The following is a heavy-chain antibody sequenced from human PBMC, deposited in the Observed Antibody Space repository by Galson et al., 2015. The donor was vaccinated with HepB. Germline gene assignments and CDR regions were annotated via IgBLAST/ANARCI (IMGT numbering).Heavy chain of an antibody. V-gene: IGHV3-23*01. CDR1: GFTFSSYA. D-gene: IGHD2-2*01. CDR3: ARPGGCSNTSCYPFNWFDP. J-gene: IGHJ5*02. Sequence: SLRLSCAASGFTFSSYAMSWVRQAPGKGLEWVSAISGSGGSTYYADSVKGRFTISRDNSKNTLYLQMNSLRAEDTAVYYCARPGGCSNTSCYPFNWFDPWGRGTLVTVSS. CDR2: ISGSGGST.